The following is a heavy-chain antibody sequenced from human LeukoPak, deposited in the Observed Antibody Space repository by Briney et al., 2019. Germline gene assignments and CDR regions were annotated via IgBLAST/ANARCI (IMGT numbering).Heavy chain of an antibody. Sequence: ASVKVSCKASGGTFSSYAISWVRQAPGQGLEWMGWINAGNGNTKYSQKFQGRVTITRDTSASTAYMELSSLRSEDTAVYYCARDSNYYDSSGYYCWGQGTLVTVSS. CDR1: GGTFSSYA. V-gene: IGHV1-3*01. D-gene: IGHD3-22*01. CDR2: INAGNGNT. CDR3: ARDSNYYDSSGYYC. J-gene: IGHJ4*02.